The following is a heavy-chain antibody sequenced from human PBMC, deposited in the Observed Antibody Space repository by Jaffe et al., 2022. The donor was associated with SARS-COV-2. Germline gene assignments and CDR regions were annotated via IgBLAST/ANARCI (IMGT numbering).Heavy chain of an antibody. Sequence: QVQLVQSGAEVKKPGASVKVSCKASGYTFTSYDINWVRQATGQGLEWMGWMNPNSGNTGYAQKFQGRVTMTRNTSISTAYMELSSLRSEDTAVYYCAREVSYYYGSGSSNWFDPWGQGTLVTVSS. V-gene: IGHV1-8*01. J-gene: IGHJ5*02. CDR2: MNPNSGNT. D-gene: IGHD3-10*01. CDR1: GYTFTSYD. CDR3: AREVSYYYGSGSSNWFDP.